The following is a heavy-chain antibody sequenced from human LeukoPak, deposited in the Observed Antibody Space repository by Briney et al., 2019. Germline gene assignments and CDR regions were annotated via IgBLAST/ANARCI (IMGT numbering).Heavy chain of an antibody. V-gene: IGHV1-69*04. CDR2: IIPILGIA. CDR1: GGTFSSYA. D-gene: IGHD3-16*01. CDR3: ARDHRGEFRFDY. J-gene: IGHJ4*02. Sequence: GASVKVSCKASGGTFSSYAISWVRQAPGQGLEWMGRIIPILGIANYAQKFQGRVTITADKSTSTAYMELSSLRSEDTAVYYCARDHRGEFRFDYWGQGTLVTVSS.